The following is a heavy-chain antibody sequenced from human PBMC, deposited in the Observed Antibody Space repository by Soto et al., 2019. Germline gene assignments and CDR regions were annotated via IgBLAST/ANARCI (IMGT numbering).Heavy chain of an antibody. D-gene: IGHD4-17*01. CDR2: MNPNSGNT. CDR3: ARERTTVTTRYWYFDL. J-gene: IGHJ2*01. Sequence: ASVKVSCKASGYTFTSYDINWVRQATGQGLEWMGWMNPNSGNTGYAQKFQGRVTMTRNTSISTAYMELSSLRSEDTAVYYCARERTTVTTRYWYFDLWGRGTLVTV. CDR1: GYTFTSYD. V-gene: IGHV1-8*01.